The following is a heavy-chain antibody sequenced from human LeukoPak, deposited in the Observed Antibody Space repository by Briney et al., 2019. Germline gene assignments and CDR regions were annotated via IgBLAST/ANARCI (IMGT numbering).Heavy chain of an antibody. J-gene: IGHJ4*02. CDR3: TRGGGVPGSPLLPESSGAPCDY. V-gene: IGHV1-2*02. CDR2: INPKSGGT. Sequence: SVQASCKACGYTFNGYYLHWVRPAPGQGLAWMGLINPKSGGTAYVKKCEGRVCMISDTSISTGYMELHRLTSDDTVVYYCTRGGGVPGSPLLPESSGAPCDYWGQGTLDTVSS. CDR1: GYTFNGYY. D-gene: IGHD2/OR15-2a*01.